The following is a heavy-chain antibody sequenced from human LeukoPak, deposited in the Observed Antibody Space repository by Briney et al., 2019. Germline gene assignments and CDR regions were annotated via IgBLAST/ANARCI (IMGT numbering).Heavy chain of an antibody. J-gene: IGHJ3*02. D-gene: IGHD2-15*01. Sequence: SESLSLTCAVSGYSISSGYYWGWIRQPPGKGLEWIGSIYHSGSTYYNPSLKSRGTISVDTSKNQFSLKLSSVTAADTAVYYCAGSYDAFDIWGQGTMVTVSS. CDR2: IYHSGST. V-gene: IGHV4-38-2*01. CDR3: AGSYDAFDI. CDR1: GYSISSGYY.